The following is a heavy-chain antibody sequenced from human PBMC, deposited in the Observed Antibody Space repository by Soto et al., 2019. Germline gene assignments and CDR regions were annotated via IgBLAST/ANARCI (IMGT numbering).Heavy chain of an antibody. CDR3: ERGDPPDPY. J-gene: IGHJ4*02. V-gene: IGHV1-18*01. CDR2: ISTYNGNT. CDR1: GYTFTSYG. Sequence: QVQLVQSGAEVKKPGASVKVSCKASGYTFTSYGISWVRQAPGQGLERMGWISTYNGNTNYAQNFQGRVTMTTDTHTSTAYMELRSLRSYDTALYYCERGDPPDPYWGQGTLVTVPS.